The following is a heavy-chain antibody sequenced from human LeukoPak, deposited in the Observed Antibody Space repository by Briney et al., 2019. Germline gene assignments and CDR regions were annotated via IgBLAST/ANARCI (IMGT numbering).Heavy chain of an antibody. D-gene: IGHD3-9*01. CDR3: ARDLYYDILTGFDY. V-gene: IGHV1-18*04. J-gene: IGHJ4*02. CDR2: ISAYNGNT. CDR1: GYTFTSYG. Sequence: GASVKVSCKASGYTFTSYGISWVRQAPGQGLEWTGWISAYNGNTNYAQKLQGRVTMTTDTSTSAAYMELRSLRSDDTAVYYCARDLYYDILTGFDYWGQGTLVTVSS.